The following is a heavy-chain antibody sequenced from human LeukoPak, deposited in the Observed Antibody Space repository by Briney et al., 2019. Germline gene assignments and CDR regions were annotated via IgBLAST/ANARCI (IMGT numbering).Heavy chain of an antibody. V-gene: IGHV4-34*01. D-gene: IGHD2-15*01. CDR3: ARSDIVVVVAATPNNQFDY. CDR1: GGSFSGYY. Sequence: SETLSLTCAVYGGSFSGYYWSWIRQPPGKGLEWIGEINHSGSTNYNPSLKSRVTISVDTSKNQFFLKLSSVTAADTAVYYCARSDIVVVVAATPNNQFDYWGQGTLVSVSS. J-gene: IGHJ4*02. CDR2: INHSGST.